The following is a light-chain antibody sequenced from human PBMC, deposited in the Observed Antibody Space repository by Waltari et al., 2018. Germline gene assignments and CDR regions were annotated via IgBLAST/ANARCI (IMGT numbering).Light chain of an antibody. Sequence: SYELTQPPSVSVSPGQTASITCSGDILGNKYASWYQQKPGQSPRLVIYQDTKRPSEIPGRFSGSKSANAATRTITGTQAMDEADYYCQALGTGAWVFGGGTKLTIL. J-gene: IGLJ3*02. V-gene: IGLV3-1*01. CDR3: QALGTGAWV. CDR2: QDT. CDR1: ILGNKY.